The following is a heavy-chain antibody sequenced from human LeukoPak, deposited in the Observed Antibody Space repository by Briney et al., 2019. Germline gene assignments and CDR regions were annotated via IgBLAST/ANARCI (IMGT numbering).Heavy chain of an antibody. D-gene: IGHD3-10*01. J-gene: IGHJ3*02. CDR2: IYYSGST. CDR3: ARGGVGYMWFGELWAFDI. CDR1: GGSISSYY. Sequence: SETLSLTCTVSGGSISSYYWSWIRQPPGKGLEWIGYIYYSGSTNYNPSLKSRVTISVDTSKNQSSLKLSSVTAADTAVYYCARGGVGYMWFGELWAFDIWGQGTMVTVSS. V-gene: IGHV4-59*01.